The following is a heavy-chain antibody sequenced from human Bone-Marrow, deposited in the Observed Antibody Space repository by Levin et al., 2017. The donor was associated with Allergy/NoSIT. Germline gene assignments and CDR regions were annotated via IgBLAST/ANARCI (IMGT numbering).Heavy chain of an antibody. J-gene: IGHJ4*02. V-gene: IGHV3-23*01. Sequence: GGSLRLSCAASGFTFSDFAMSWVRQAPGKGLEWVSGISGDGGNTFYADSVKGRITISRDNSKKTLFLQVSSLRVEDTAVYYCAKDVGAPRGRFDDWGQGTQVTVSS. D-gene: IGHD2-2*01. CDR3: AKDVGAPRGRFDD. CDR1: GFTFSDFA. CDR2: ISGDGGNT.